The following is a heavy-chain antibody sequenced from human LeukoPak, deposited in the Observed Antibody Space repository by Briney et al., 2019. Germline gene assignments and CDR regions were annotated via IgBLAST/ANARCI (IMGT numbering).Heavy chain of an antibody. V-gene: IGHV3-7*01. J-gene: IGHJ6*03. Sequence: QPGGSLRLSCAASGFTFSNYWMSWIRQAPGKGLEWVANIKQDGSEKYYVDSVKGRFTISRDNAKNLLYLQMNSLRVEDTALFYCARDRGASYYMDVWGKGTTVTVSS. CDR3: ARDRGASYYMDV. CDR2: IKQDGSEK. CDR1: GFTFSNYW. D-gene: IGHD1-26*01.